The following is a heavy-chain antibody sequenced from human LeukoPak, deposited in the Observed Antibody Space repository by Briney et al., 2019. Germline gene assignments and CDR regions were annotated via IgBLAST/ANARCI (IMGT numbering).Heavy chain of an antibody. D-gene: IGHD5-24*01. CDR1: GFTFSSSA. Sequence: GGSLRLSCAASGFTFSSSAMSWVRQAPGKGLEWVSTISGSDSSTYYADSVKGRFTISRDNSKNTLYLQMNSLRADDTAVYYCAKSGYNRFDYWGQGTLVTVSS. J-gene: IGHJ4*02. CDR2: ISGSDSST. CDR3: AKSGYNRFDY. V-gene: IGHV3-23*01.